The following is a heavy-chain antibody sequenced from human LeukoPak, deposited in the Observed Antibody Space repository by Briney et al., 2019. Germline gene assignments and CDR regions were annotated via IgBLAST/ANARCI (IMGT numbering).Heavy chain of an antibody. CDR2: IIPILGIA. J-gene: IGHJ4*02. Sequence: WASVNVSCTASGYTFTGSYIYWVRQAPGQGLEWMGRIIPILGIANYAQKFQGRVTITADKSTSTAYMELSSLRSEDTAVYYCARDGEDYGSGSYLDYWGQGTLVTVSS. D-gene: IGHD3-10*01. CDR3: ARDGEDYGSGSYLDY. CDR1: GYTFTGSY. V-gene: IGHV1-69*04.